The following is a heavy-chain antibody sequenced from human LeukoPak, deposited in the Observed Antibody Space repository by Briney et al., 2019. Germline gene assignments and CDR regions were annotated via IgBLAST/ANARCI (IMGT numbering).Heavy chain of an antibody. J-gene: IGHJ6*03. D-gene: IGHD5-12*01. CDR1: GGTFSSYA. CDR2: IIPIFGTA. V-gene: IGHV1-69*05. CDR3: ARDSGPTRGYSGYDKLGHYYYMDV. Sequence: SVKVSCKASGGTFSSYAISWVRQAPGQGLEWMGRIIPIFGTANYAQKFQVRVTITTDESTSTAYMELSSLRSEDTAVYYCARDSGPTRGYSGYDKLGHYYYMDVWGKGTTVTVSS.